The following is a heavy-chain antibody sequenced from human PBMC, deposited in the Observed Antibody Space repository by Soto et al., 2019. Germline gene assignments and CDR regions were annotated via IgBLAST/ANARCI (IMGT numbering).Heavy chain of an antibody. J-gene: IGHJ3*02. Sequence: SVKVSCKASGGTFSSYAISWLRQAPGQGLEWMGGIIPIFGTANYAQKFQGRVTITADESTSTAYMELSSLRSEDTAVYYCARETLSREEFGAFDIWGQGTMVTVSS. CDR2: IIPIFGTA. CDR1: GGTFSSYA. D-gene: IGHD3-16*01. CDR3: ARETLSREEFGAFDI. V-gene: IGHV1-69*13.